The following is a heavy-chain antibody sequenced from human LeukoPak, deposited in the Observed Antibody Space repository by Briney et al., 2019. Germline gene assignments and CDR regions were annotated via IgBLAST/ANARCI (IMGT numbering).Heavy chain of an antibody. V-gene: IGHV1-8*01. J-gene: IGHJ3*02. D-gene: IGHD3-10*01. Sequence: ASVKVSRKASGYTFTSYDINWVRQATGQGLEWMGWMNPNSGNTGYAQKFQGRVTMTRNTSIGTAYMELSSLRSEDTAVYYCARASPGVDAFDIWGQGTMVTVSS. CDR1: GYTFTSYD. CDR2: MNPNSGNT. CDR3: ARASPGVDAFDI.